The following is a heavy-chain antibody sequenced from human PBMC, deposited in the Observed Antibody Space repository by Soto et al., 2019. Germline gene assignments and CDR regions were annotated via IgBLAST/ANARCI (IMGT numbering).Heavy chain of an antibody. V-gene: IGHV1-58*01. J-gene: IGHJ3*02. Sequence: SVKVSCKASGFSFTSSAVQWVRQARGQRLEWIGWIVVGSGNTNYAQKFQERVTITRDMSTSTAYMELSSLRSEDTAVYYCAADLYYDSSGYYSNAFDIWGQGTMVTVSS. CDR3: AADLYYDSSGYYSNAFDI. CDR1: GFSFTSSA. CDR2: IVVGSGNT. D-gene: IGHD3-22*01.